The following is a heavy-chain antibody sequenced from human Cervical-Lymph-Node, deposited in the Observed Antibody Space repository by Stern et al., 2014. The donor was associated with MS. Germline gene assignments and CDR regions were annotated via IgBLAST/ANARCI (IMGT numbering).Heavy chain of an antibody. J-gene: IGHJ4*02. V-gene: IGHV1-18*01. CDR1: GYFFLSYG. CDR2: ITPYNNHA. D-gene: IGHD4-11*01. CDR3: ARRGSDMTTSGHFDY. Sequence: QMQLVQSGAEVKKPGASVKVSCKASGYFFLSYGVTWVRQAPGQGLEYMGWITPYNNHAIYAHELQGRVTLTTDTSTNTAYLELRSLKSDDTAVYYCARRGSDMTTSGHFDYWGQGTLVTVSS.